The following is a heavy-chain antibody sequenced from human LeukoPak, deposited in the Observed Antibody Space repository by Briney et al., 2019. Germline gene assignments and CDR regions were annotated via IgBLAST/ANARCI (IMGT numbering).Heavy chain of an antibody. CDR3: TRRGGTVTPFDY. V-gene: IGHV3-73*01. CDR2: IRSKANSYAT. Sequence: GGSLRLSCAASGFIFSNYWMSWVRQASGKGLEWVGRIRSKANSYATAYAASVKGRFTISRDDSKNTAYLQMNSLKTEDTAVYYCTRRGGTVTPFDYWGQGTLVTVSS. D-gene: IGHD4-17*01. J-gene: IGHJ4*02. CDR1: GFIFSNYW.